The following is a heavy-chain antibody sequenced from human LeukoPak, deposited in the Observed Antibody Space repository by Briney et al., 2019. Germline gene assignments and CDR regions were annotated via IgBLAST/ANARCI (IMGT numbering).Heavy chain of an antibody. D-gene: IGHD3-10*01. J-gene: IGHJ4*02. V-gene: IGHV3-23*01. CDR3: AGTQSMVRGPLDY. CDR1: GFTFSSYA. CDR2: ISGSGGST. Sequence: SGGSLRLSCAASGFTFSSYAMSWVRQAPGKGLEWVSAISGSGGSTYYADSVKGRFTISRDNSKNTLYLQMNSLRAEDTAVYYCAGTQSMVRGPLDYWGQGTLVTVSS.